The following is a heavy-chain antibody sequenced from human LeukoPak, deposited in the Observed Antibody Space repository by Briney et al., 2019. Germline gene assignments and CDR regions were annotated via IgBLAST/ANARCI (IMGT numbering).Heavy chain of an antibody. Sequence: GGSLRLSCATSGFTFTTSAMKWIRQAPGKGLEWASFISSGSGGIIHYAGSVKGRFTISRDNAKDSLYLQMNSLRADDTAVYYCAREFFTSWGQGTLVTVSS. J-gene: IGHJ4*02. CDR2: ISSGSGGII. V-gene: IGHV3-48*01. CDR3: AREFFTS. D-gene: IGHD1-1*01. CDR1: GFTFTTSA.